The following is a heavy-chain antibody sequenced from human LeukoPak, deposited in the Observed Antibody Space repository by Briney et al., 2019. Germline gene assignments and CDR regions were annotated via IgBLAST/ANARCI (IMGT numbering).Heavy chain of an antibody. CDR1: GFTFSSYA. Sequence: GGSLRLSCEASGFTFSSYAMHWVRQAPGKGLEWVAVIAYDGSSKYYADSVKGRFTISRDNSKNTLSLQMNSLRAEDTAVYYCARGTYYYGSGSYYPPDYWGQGTLVTVSS. CDR3: ARGTYYYGSGSYYPPDY. J-gene: IGHJ4*02. V-gene: IGHV3-30*04. CDR2: IAYDGSSK. D-gene: IGHD3-10*01.